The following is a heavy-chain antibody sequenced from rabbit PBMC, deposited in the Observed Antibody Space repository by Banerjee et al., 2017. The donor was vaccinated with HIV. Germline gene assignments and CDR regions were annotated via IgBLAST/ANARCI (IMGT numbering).Heavy chain of an antibody. CDR3: ARNHVNAFDP. Sequence: QEQLEESGGGLVKPEGSLTLTCKASGVSFNDKDVMCWVRQAPGKGLEWIACIDTSDGDTDYANWPKGRFTISKASSTTVTLQMTSLTAADTATYFCARNHVNAFDPWGQGTLVTVS. D-gene: IGHD5-1*01. V-gene: IGHV1S45*01. CDR2: IDTSDGDT. CDR1: GVSFNDKDV. J-gene: IGHJ2*01.